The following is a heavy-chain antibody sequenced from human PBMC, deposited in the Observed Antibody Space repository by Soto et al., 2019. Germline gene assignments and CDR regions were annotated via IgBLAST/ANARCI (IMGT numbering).Heavy chain of an antibody. Sequence: QVQLQESGPGLVKPSQTLSLTCTVSGGSISSGGYYWSWIRQHPGMGLEWIGYIFYSGSTYCNPFLKSRGTFSVDTSKNQFSLKLSSVTAADTAVYYCARESLYYDFCSCYSIPYGMDVWGQGTMVTVSS. CDR1: GGSISSGGYY. J-gene: IGHJ6*02. CDR3: ARESLYYDFCSCYSIPYGMDV. V-gene: IGHV4-31*03. CDR2: IFYSGST. D-gene: IGHD3-3*01.